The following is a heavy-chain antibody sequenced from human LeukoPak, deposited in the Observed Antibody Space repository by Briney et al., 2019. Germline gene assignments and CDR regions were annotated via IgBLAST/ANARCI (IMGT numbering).Heavy chain of an antibody. CDR3: ASGIGPVWRGDY. V-gene: IGHV1-69*06. D-gene: IGHD1-14*01. Sequence: VASVKVSCKASGGTFIIYAISWVRQAPGQGLEWMGGIIPIFGTANYAQKFQGRVTITADKSTSTAYMELSSLRSEDTAVYYCASGIGPVWRGDYWGQGTLVTVSS. J-gene: IGHJ4*02. CDR2: IIPIFGTA. CDR1: GGTFIIYA.